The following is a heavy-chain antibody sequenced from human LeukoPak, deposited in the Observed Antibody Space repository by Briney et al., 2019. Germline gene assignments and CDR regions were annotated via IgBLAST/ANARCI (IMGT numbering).Heavy chain of an antibody. Sequence: PSETLSLTCTVSGGSISSYYWSWIRQPPGKGLEWIGYIYYSGSTNYNPSLKSRVTISVDTSKNQFSLKLSSVTAADTAVYYCAREGYYDSSAYPTFDYWGQGTLVTVSS. CDR3: AREGYYDSSAYPTFDY. CDR2: IYYSGST. J-gene: IGHJ4*02. CDR1: GGSISSYY. D-gene: IGHD3-22*01. V-gene: IGHV4-59*01.